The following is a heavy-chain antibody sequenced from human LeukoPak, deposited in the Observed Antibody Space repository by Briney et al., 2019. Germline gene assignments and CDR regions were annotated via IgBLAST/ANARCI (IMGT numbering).Heavy chain of an antibody. Sequence: SVKVSCKASGGTFSSYAISWVRRAPGQGLEWMGGIIPIFGTANYAQKFQGRVTITADESTSTAYMELSSPRSEDTAVYYCATTRGTYYYDSSGYYPDGDYWGQGTLVTVSS. CDR3: ATTRGTYYYDSSGYYPDGDY. V-gene: IGHV1-69*01. D-gene: IGHD3-22*01. CDR1: GGTFSSYA. J-gene: IGHJ4*02. CDR2: IIPIFGTA.